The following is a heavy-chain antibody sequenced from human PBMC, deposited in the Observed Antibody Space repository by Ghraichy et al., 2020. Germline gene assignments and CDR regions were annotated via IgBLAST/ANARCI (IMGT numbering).Heavy chain of an antibody. Sequence: GGSLRLSCAASGFTFDDYGMHWVRQAPGKGLEWVSGINWNSGSIAYGDSVKGRFKISRDNAKNSLYLEMNSLRPEDTALYYCAKAETAMVNYAFDAWGQGTMVSVSP. V-gene: IGHV3-9*01. D-gene: IGHD5-18*01. CDR1: GFTFDDYG. CDR2: INWNSGSI. J-gene: IGHJ3*01. CDR3: AKAETAMVNYAFDA.